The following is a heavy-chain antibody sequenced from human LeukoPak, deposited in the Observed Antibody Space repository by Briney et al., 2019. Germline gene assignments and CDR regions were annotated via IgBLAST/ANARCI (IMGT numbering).Heavy chain of an antibody. CDR3: ARGHTYYYDSSGYSPPFDY. J-gene: IGHJ4*02. D-gene: IGHD3-22*01. Sequence: GGSLRLSCAASGFTVSSHYMSWVRQAPGKGLEWVSVIYSGAGTYYADSVKGRFTISRDNSKNTLYLQMNSLRAEDTAVYYCARGHTYYYDSSGYSPPFDYWGQGTLVTVSS. CDR1: GFTVSSHY. CDR2: IYSGAGT. V-gene: IGHV3-53*01.